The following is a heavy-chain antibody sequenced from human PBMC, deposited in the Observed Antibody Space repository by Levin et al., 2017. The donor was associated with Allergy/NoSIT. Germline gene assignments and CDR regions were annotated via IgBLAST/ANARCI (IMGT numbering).Heavy chain of an antibody. V-gene: IGHV3-30*18. CDR3: AKDYYASGGHWFDS. CDR2: IAIDGSTK. J-gene: IGHJ5*01. Sequence: PGGSLRLSCAASGFTFSNYAFHWVRQVPGKGLEWVATIAIDGSTKNNADPAMGRFTISRDNSKNTLYLQMNSLRGEDTAIYYCAKDYYASGGHWFDSWGQGTLVTVSS. D-gene: IGHD3-10*01. CDR1: GFTFSNYA.